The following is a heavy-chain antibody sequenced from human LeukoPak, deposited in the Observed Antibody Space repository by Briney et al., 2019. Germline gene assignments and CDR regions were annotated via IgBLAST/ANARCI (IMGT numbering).Heavy chain of an antibody. J-gene: IGHJ6*03. D-gene: IGHD1-14*01. CDR1: GGSISSGDYY. CDR2: IYYSGST. CDR3: ARAGRIGGYYMDV. V-gene: IGHV4-30-4*08. Sequence: SETLSLTCTVSGGSISSGDYYWSWIRQPPGKGLEWIGYIYYSGSTYYNPSLKSRVTISVDTSKNQFSLKLSSVTAADTAVYYCARAGRIGGYYMDVWGKGTTVTVSS.